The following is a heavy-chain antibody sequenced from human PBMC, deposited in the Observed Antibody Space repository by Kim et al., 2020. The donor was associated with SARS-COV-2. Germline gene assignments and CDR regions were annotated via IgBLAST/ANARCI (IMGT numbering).Heavy chain of an antibody. CDR3: ARSNWNYGLGYYYYYMDV. CDR2: IYYSGST. Sequence: SETLSLTCTVSGGSISSYYWSWIRQPPGKGLEWIGYIYYSGSTNYNPSLKSRVTISVATSKNQFSLKLSSVTAADTAVYYCARSNWNYGLGYYYYYMDVWGKGTTVPVSS. V-gene: IGHV4-59*01. D-gene: IGHD1-7*01. CDR1: GGSISSYY. J-gene: IGHJ6*03.